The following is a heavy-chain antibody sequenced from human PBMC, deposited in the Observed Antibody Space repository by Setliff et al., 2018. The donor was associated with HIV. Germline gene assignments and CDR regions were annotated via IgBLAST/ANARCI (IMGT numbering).Heavy chain of an antibody. J-gene: IGHJ4*02. D-gene: IGHD2-21*01. Sequence: SVKVSCKAAGDTFSTYVFTWVRQAPGQGLEWMGGVTPILHTTNYAQKFQGRVTITADISTRTVYMELSSLTSEDTAIYYCARDHQTMLWLDYWGQGTLVTVSS. CDR1: GDTFSTYV. CDR3: ARDHQTMLWLDY. CDR2: VTPILHTT. V-gene: IGHV1-69*10.